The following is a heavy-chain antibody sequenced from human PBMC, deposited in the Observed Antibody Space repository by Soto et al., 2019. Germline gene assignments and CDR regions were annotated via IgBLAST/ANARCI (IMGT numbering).Heavy chain of an antibody. V-gene: IGHV1-3*01. D-gene: IGHD6-19*01. CDR3: ARGVAGPLHWFDP. J-gene: IGHJ5*02. CDR1: GYTFTSYA. Sequence: ASVKVSCKASGYTFTSYAMHWVRQAPGQRLEWMGWINAGNGNTKYSQKLQSRVTITRDTSASTAYMELSSLRSEDTAVYYCARGVAGPLHWFDPWGQGTLVTVSS. CDR2: INAGNGNT.